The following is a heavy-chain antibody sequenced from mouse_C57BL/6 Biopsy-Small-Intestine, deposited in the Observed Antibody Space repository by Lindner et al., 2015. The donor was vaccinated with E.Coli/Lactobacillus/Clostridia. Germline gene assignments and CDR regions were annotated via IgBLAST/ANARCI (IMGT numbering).Heavy chain of an antibody. J-gene: IGHJ2*01. CDR2: INPYNGDT. CDR3: ARITTMRRGGYFGY. CDR1: GYSFTNFF. Sequence: VQLQESGPELVKPGASVKISCKASGYSFTNFFMNWVMQSHGKSLEWIGRINPYNGDTFYNQKFKGKATLTVDKSSTTAHMELRSLASEDSAVYYCARITTMRRGGYFGYWGQGTTLTVSS. D-gene: IGHD1-1*01. V-gene: IGHV1-20*02.